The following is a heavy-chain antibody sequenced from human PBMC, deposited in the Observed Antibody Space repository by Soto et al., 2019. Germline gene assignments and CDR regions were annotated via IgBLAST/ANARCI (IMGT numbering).Heavy chain of an antibody. J-gene: IGHJ5*02. CDR2: IYYSGST. CDR3: ARAKGGASWFDP. Sequence: SETLSLTCTFSCGSIISYYWSWIRQPPGKGLEWIGYIYYSGSTNYNPSLKSRVTISVDTSKNQFSLKLSSVTAADTAVYYCARAKGGASWFDPWGQGTLVTVSS. D-gene: IGHD1-26*01. CDR1: CGSIISYY. V-gene: IGHV4-59*01.